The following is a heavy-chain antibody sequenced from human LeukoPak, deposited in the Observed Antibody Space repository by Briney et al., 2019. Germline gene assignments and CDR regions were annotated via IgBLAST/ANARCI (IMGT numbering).Heavy chain of an antibody. J-gene: IGHJ4*02. CDR1: GFTFSTYI. Sequence: GGSLRLSCAASGFTFSTYIMYWVRHPPGKRLEWVSIIGSSGGGIHYADSVKGRFTISRGNSKNALYLQMNSLRVEDTAVYYCAIDPNWGTHSWGQGVLVTVSS. CDR3: AIDPNWGTHS. CDR2: IGSSGGGI. D-gene: IGHD7-27*01. V-gene: IGHV3-23*01.